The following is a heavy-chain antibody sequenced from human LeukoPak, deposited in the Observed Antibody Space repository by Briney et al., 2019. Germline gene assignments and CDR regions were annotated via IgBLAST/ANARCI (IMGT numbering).Heavy chain of an antibody. CDR2: IYHSGST. Sequence: SETLSLTCTVSGYSISSGYYWGWIRQPPGKGLEWIGSIYHSGSTYYNPSLKSRVTISVDTSKNQFSLKLSSVTAADTAVYYCARAFSSSSYFDYWGQGTLVTVSS. CDR3: ARAFSSSSYFDY. D-gene: IGHD6-6*01. J-gene: IGHJ4*02. CDR1: GYSISSGYY. V-gene: IGHV4-38-2*02.